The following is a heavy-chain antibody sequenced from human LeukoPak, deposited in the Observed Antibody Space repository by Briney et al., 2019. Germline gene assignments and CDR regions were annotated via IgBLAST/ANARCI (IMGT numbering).Heavy chain of an antibody. V-gene: IGHV3-30*18. CDR1: GFTFSSYG. CDR3: AKELFDY. Sequence: GGSLRLSCAASGFTFSSYGMHWVRQAPGKGLEWVAVISYDGSNKYYADSVKGRFTISRDNSKNTLYLQMNSLRAEDTAVYYCAKELFDYWGQGTLVTVSS. J-gene: IGHJ4*02. CDR2: ISYDGSNK.